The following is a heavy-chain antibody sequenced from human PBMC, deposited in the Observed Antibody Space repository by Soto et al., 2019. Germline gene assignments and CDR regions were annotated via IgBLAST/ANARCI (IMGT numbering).Heavy chain of an antibody. CDR1: GFTFSSYW. Sequence: PGGSLRLSCAASGFTFSSYWMSWVRQAPGKGLEWVANINQDGSEKNYVESVKGRFTISRDNAKNSLYLQMNSLRAEDTAVYYCAKDVGYCSSTSCYAPLGWFDPWGQGTLVTV. D-gene: IGHD2-2*01. CDR3: AKDVGYCSSTSCYAPLGWFDP. CDR2: INQDGSEK. J-gene: IGHJ5*02. V-gene: IGHV3-7*03.